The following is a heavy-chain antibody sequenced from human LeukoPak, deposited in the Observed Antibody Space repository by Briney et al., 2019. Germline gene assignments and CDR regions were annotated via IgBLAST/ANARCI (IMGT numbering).Heavy chain of an antibody. CDR3: ARHLRYYYGSGSSLNYMDV. V-gene: IGHV4-38-2*02. D-gene: IGHD3-10*01. CDR2: IYYSGST. J-gene: IGHJ6*03. CDR1: GYSITSGNY. Sequence: PSETLSLPCIVSGYSITSGNYWGWIRQPPGKGLEWIGGIYYSGSTYYNPSLKSRVTLSVDTSKNQFSLKLSSVTAADTAVYYCARHLRYYYGSGSSLNYMDVWGKGTTVTISS.